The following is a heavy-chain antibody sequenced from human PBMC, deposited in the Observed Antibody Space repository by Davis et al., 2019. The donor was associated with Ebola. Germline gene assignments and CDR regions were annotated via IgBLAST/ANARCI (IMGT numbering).Heavy chain of an antibody. Sequence: SETLSLTCTVSGGSFSTYYWNWIRQVPGKGLEWIGFMYHTGTAHYNPSLKSRVTMSLDPSKNQFSLKLHSVTAADTALYYCARFIVGPTNWFDPWGQGTLVIVSS. D-gene: IGHD1-26*01. V-gene: IGHV4-59*01. CDR2: MYHTGTA. J-gene: IGHJ5*02. CDR3: ARFIVGPTNWFDP. CDR1: GGSFSTYY.